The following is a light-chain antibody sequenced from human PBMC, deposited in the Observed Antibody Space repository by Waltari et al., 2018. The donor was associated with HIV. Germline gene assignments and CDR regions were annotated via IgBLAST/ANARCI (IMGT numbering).Light chain of an antibody. Sequence: QSALTQPASVSGSPGQSITISCTGTSSDVGGYNYVSWYQQHPGKAPKFMIYEVSNRPSGVSIRFSVSKSGNTASLTISRLQTEDEADYYCSSYTSRSTGVFGTGTKVTVL. CDR1: SSDVGGYNY. J-gene: IGLJ1*01. CDR2: EVS. V-gene: IGLV2-14*01. CDR3: SSYTSRSTGV.